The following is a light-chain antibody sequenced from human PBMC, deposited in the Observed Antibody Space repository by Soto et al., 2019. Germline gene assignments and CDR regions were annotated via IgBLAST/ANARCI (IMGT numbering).Light chain of an antibody. Sequence: EIVLRQSPGTLSLSPGERATLSCRASQSINSISLTWYQQKPGQPPRLLIYGASSRATGIPDRFSGSGSGTDFTLTISRLEPEDFAVYYCQHYGNSVWTFGQGTKWIS. CDR3: QHYGNSVWT. V-gene: IGKV3-20*01. CDR2: GAS. J-gene: IGKJ1*01. CDR1: QSINSIS.